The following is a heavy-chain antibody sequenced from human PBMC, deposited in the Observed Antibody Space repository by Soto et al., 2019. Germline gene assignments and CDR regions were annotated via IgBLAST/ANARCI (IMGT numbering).Heavy chain of an antibody. Sequence: QVQLMQSGAEVKKPGASVKVSCKASGNTFTNYYIHWVRQAPGQGLEWMGTINPSGGHTTYAQKFLGRVTRTRDTSTSTLYMELTSLRSEDTAVYYCARGGHVVVVTAAFDYWGQGTLVTVSS. CDR1: GNTFTNYY. CDR3: ARGGHVVVVTAAFDY. D-gene: IGHD2-21*02. CDR2: INPSGGHT. V-gene: IGHV1-46*01. J-gene: IGHJ4*02.